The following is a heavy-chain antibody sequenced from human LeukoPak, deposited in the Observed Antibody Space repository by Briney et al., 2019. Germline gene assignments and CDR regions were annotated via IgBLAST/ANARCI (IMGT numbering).Heavy chain of an antibody. CDR1: GYSSNTYW. CDR3: ARNGAAGTPIRFFTWFDP. D-gene: IGHD6-13*01. Sequence: GESLKTSCNGSGYSSNTYWIGWVRQMPGKGLEWMGLIYPCNSDTRYSPSFQGQVTFSADKSIDTAYLQWNSLQASDTAIYYCARNGAAGTPIRFFTWFDPWGEGTLCTVSS. V-gene: IGHV5-51*01. J-gene: IGHJ5*02. CDR2: IYPCNSDT.